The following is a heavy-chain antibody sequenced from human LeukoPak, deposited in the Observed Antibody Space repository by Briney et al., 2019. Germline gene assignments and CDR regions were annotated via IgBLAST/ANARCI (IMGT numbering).Heavy chain of an antibody. Sequence: GGSLSLSCAASGFTFSSYAMHRVRQAPGKGLEWVAVISYDGSNKYYADSVKGRFTISRDNSKNTLYLQMNSLRAEDTAVYYCARAGSYSSSSEYWGQGTLVTVSS. V-gene: IGHV3-30-3*01. CDR2: ISYDGSNK. CDR3: ARAGSYSSSSEY. D-gene: IGHD6-6*01. J-gene: IGHJ4*02. CDR1: GFTFSSYA.